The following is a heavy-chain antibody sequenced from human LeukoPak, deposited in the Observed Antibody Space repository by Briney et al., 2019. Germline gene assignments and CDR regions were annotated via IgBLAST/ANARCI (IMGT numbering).Heavy chain of an antibody. CDR3: ARGRLSIFDY. D-gene: IGHD6-25*01. J-gene: IGHJ4*02. CDR2: ISSNGGST. V-gene: IGHV3-64*01. CDR1: GFTFSSYA. Sequence: GGSLRLSCAASGFTFSSYAMHWVRQAPGKGLEYVSAISSNGGSTYYANSVKGRFTISRDNSKNTLYLQMGSLRSEDTAVYYCARGRLSIFDYWGQGTLVTVSS.